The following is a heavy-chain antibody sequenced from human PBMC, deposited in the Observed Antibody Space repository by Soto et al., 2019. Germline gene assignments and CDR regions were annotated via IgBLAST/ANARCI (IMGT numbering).Heavy chain of an antibody. CDR1: ESTVSRDW. Sequence: EVHLVESGGGLVQTGGSLRLSCAIFESTVSRDWMNWVRQAPGKGLEWVAHINQDGSEKYYVDSVKGRFTISRDNAKKSLYLQMNSLRPADTGMYGFSGGVGDAFWGQGTVVNVS. CDR3: SGGVGDAF. J-gene: IGHJ1*01. D-gene: IGHD1-26*01. CDR2: INQDGSEK. V-gene: IGHV3-7*04.